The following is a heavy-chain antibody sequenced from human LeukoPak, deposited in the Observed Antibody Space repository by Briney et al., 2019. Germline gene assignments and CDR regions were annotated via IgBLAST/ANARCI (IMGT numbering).Heavy chain of an antibody. CDR1: GGPISSYY. J-gene: IGHJ2*01. CDR3: ARQGSSRAHWYFDL. V-gene: IGHV4-59*08. D-gene: IGHD2-2*01. CDR2: IYYSGST. Sequence: SETLSLTCTVSGGPISSYYWSWIRQPPGKGLEWIGYIYYSGSTNYNPSLKSRVTISVDTSKNQFSLKLSSVTAADTAVYYCARQGSSRAHWYFDLWGRGTLVTVSS.